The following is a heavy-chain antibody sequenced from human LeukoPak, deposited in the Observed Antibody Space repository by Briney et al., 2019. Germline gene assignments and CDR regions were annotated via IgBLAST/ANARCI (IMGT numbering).Heavy chain of an antibody. CDR1: GYTFTSYG. Sequence: GASVKVSCKACGYTFTSYGISGVRQAPGQGVEWMGWIRAYNGNPNYAQNLQDRATLTTETSTGPAYTDVRIRRSGDPAGFYFSRRHYYDSSVDYWGQGTLVTVSS. V-gene: IGHV1-18*01. CDR2: IRAYNGNP. D-gene: IGHD3-22*01. CDR3: SRRHYYDSSVDY. J-gene: IGHJ4*01.